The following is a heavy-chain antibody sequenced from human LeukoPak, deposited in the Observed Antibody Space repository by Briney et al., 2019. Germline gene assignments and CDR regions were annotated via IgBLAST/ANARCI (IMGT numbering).Heavy chain of an antibody. V-gene: IGHV4-59*01. CDR3: ARGRNTAMAKHYYYYYMDV. CDR2: IYYSGST. J-gene: IGHJ6*03. CDR1: GGSFSGYY. Sequence: PSETLSLTCAVYGGSFSGYYWSWIRQPPGKGLEWIGYIYYSGSTNYNPSLKSRVTISVDTSKNQFSLKLSSVTAADTAVYYCARGRNTAMAKHYYYYYMDVWGKGTTVTVSS. D-gene: IGHD5-18*01.